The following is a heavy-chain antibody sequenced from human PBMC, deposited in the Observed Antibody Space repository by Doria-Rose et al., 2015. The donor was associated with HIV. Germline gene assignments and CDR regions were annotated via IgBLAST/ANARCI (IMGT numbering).Heavy chain of an antibody. V-gene: IGHV4-34*01. CDR2: INHSGST. D-gene: IGHD1-1*01. CDR3: ARGLLRGGWNDVDYYYGMDV. J-gene: IGHJ6*02. Sequence: INHSGSTNYKTSLKSRATISLDTSKNLFSLKLSSVTAADTAVYYCARGLLRGGWNDVDYYYGMDVWGQGTTVTVSS.